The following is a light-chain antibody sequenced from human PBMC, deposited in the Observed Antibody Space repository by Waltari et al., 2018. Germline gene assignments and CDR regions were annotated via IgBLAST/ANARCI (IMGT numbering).Light chain of an antibody. CDR2: GKN. V-gene: IGLV3-19*01. CDR1: SLRTYY. J-gene: IGLJ2*01. CDR3: HSRDSSGDVL. Sequence: SSELTQDPGVSVALGQTVRITCQGESLRTYYVSWFQQKPGQAPALVIYGKNNRPSGIPDRFSASSSGSTASLNIIGAQAEDEADYYCHSRDSSGDVLIGGGTKLTVL.